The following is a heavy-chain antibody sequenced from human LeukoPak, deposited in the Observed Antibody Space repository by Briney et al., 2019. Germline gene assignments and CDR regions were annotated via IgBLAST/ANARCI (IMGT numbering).Heavy chain of an antibody. CDR3: ARAEGSRVWGSYRS. CDR2: IRYDGSNK. V-gene: IGHV3-30*02. Sequence: GGSLRLSCAASGFTFSSYGMHWVRQAPGKGLEWVAFIRYDGSNKYYADSVKGRFTISRDNAKNSLYLQMNSLRAEDTAVYYCARAEGSRVWGSYRSWGQGTLVTVSS. CDR1: GFTFSSYG. D-gene: IGHD3-16*02. J-gene: IGHJ4*02.